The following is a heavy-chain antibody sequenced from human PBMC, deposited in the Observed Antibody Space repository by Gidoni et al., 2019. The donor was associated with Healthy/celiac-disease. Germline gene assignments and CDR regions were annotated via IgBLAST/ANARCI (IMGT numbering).Heavy chain of an antibody. D-gene: IGHD4-17*01. J-gene: IGHJ6*02. V-gene: IGHV1-69*01. CDR2: IIPIFGTA. Sequence: QVQLVQSGAEVKKPGSSVKVSCKASGGTFSSYAISWVRQAPGQGLEWMGGIIPIFGTANYAQKFQGRVTITADESTSTAYMELSSLRSEDTAVYYCARDSVPGGDYSLYYYGMDVWGQGTTVTVSS. CDR3: ARDSVPGGDYSLYYYGMDV. CDR1: GGTFSSYA.